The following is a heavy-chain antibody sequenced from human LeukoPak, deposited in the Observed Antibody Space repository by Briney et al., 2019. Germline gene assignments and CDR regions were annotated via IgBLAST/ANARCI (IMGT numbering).Heavy chain of an antibody. CDR1: GGTFSSYA. D-gene: IGHD6-13*01. CDR2: VIPILGIA. Sequence: ASVKVSCKASGGTFSSYAISWVRQAPGQGLEWMGRVIPILGIANYAQKFQGRVTITADKSTSTAYMELSSLRSEDTAVYYCAREEQQLAYNWFDPWGQGTLVTVSS. V-gene: IGHV1-69*04. J-gene: IGHJ5*02. CDR3: AREEQQLAYNWFDP.